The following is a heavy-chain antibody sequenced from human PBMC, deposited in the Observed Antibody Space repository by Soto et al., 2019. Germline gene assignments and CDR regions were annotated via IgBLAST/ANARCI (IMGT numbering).Heavy chain of an antibody. CDR1: GFSFRNAW. J-gene: IGHJ5*02. CDR3: PGDWLHP. Sequence: EVQLVASGGDLVKPGGSLRLACAGSGFSFRNAWMTWVRQAPGKGPEWIGRIKSESVAGTTYYAAPVKGRFTVSRDYSKNTVYLHISSLKIEDTAVYYCPGDWLHPWGQVTLVTVSS. CDR2: IKSESVAGTT. V-gene: IGHV3-15*05.